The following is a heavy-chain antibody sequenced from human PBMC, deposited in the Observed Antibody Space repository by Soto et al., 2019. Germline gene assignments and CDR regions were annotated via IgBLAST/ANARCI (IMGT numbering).Heavy chain of an antibody. J-gene: IGHJ5*02. Sequence: QVQFQESGPGLVKPSETLSLTCTVSGGDISTYYWTWIRQPAGKGLEWIGRIYSSGSTKYNPSLKRRVTMSIDTSKNQFSLRLSSVTAADTAVYYCARGQRFSDWFDPWGQGTLVAVSS. CDR3: ARGQRFSDWFDP. V-gene: IGHV4-4*07. D-gene: IGHD3-3*01. CDR2: IYSSGST. CDR1: GGDISTYY.